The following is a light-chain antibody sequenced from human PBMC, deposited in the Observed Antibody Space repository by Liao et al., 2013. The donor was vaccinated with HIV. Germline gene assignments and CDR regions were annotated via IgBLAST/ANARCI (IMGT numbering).Light chain of an antibody. CDR3: QAWDSSTGV. CDR2: QDN. CDR1: KLGDKY. Sequence: SYELTQPPSVSVSPGQTASITCSGDKLGDKYACWYQQKPGQSPVLVIYQDNKRPSGIPERFSGSISGNTATLAISETQAVDEADYYCQAWDSSTGVFGGGTKLTVL. V-gene: IGLV3-1*01. J-gene: IGLJ2*01.